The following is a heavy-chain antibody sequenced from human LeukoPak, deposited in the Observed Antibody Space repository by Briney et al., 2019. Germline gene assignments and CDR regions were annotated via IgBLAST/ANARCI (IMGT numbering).Heavy chain of an antibody. CDR2: IYYSGST. V-gene: IGHV4-39*07. CDR1: GGSISSSSYY. J-gene: IGHJ4*02. Sequence: SETLSLTCTVSGGSISSSSYYWGWIRQPPGKGLEWIGGIYYSGSTYYNPSLKSRVTISVDTSKNQFSLKLSSVTAADTAVYYCARVVGPFDYWGQGTLVTVSS. D-gene: IGHD1-26*01. CDR3: ARVVGPFDY.